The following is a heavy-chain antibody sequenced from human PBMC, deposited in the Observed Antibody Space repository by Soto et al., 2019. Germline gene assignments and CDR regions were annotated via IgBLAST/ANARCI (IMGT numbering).Heavy chain of an antibody. CDR1: GSSIDTITYY. Sequence: ASETLSLTCSVSGSSIDTITYYWAWLRQPPGKGLEWIGYIYYSGSTNYNPSLKSRVTISVDTSKNQFSLKLSSVTAADTAVYYCAGSRDYYDSSGYYGYWGQGTLVTVSS. J-gene: IGHJ4*02. V-gene: IGHV4-61*05. D-gene: IGHD3-22*01. CDR2: IYYSGST. CDR3: AGSRDYYDSSGYYGY.